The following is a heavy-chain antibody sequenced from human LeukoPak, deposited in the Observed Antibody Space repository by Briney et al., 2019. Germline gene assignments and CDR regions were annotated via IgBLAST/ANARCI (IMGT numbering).Heavy chain of an antibody. Sequence: PSETLSLTCTVSGGSISSYYWSWIRQPAGKGLEWIGSIYYSGSTYYNPSLKSRVTISVDTSKNQFSLKLSSVTAADTAVYYCAREGEDIVVVPAAMSGWFDPWGQGTLVTVSS. CDR3: AREGEDIVVVPAAMSGWFDP. J-gene: IGHJ5*02. D-gene: IGHD2-2*01. V-gene: IGHV4-59*05. CDR1: GGSISSYY. CDR2: IYYSGST.